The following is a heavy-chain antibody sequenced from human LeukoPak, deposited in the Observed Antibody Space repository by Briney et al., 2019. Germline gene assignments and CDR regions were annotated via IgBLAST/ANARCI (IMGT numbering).Heavy chain of an antibody. V-gene: IGHV3-21*01. Sequence: PGGSLRLSCAASGFTFSSYSMNWVRQAPGKGLEWVSSISSSSSYIYYADSVKGRFTISRDNAKNSLYLQMNSLRAEDTAVYYCARAQDYDFWSGYLRGYHGPYWFDPWGQGTLVTVSS. J-gene: IGHJ5*02. D-gene: IGHD3-3*01. CDR2: ISSSSSYI. CDR3: ARAQDYDFWSGYLRGYHGPYWFDP. CDR1: GFTFSSYS.